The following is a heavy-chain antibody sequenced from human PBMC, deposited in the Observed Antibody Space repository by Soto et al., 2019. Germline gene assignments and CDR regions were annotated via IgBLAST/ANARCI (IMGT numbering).Heavy chain of an antibody. J-gene: IGHJ4*01. CDR1: GFTLSSYS. CDR2: ISYDGNTQ. CDR3: AKVSRPSRISTPDFDY. Sequence: QVHLVESGGGVVQPGTSLRLSCAASGFTLSSYSIHWVRQAPGKGLDWVAVISYDGNTQFYGDSVKGRFIVSRDNSRNTLYLQLNNLQAEDTAVYYCAKVSRPSRISTPDFDYWGHGTLVTVSS. V-gene: IGHV3-30-3*01.